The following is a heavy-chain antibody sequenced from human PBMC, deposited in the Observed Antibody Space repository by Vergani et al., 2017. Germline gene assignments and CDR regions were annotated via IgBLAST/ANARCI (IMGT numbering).Heavy chain of an antibody. CDR2: ISGSGGST. Sequence: EVQLLESGGGLVQPGGSLRLSCAASGFTFSSYAMSWVRQAPGRGLEWVSAISGSGGSTYYAEAVKGRFTISRDNPKNTLYLQVNRLRAEDTAVSYCAKVGGGVRLGDYGHYAEPDYWGQGTLVTVSS. V-gene: IGHV3-23*01. CDR3: AKVGGGVRLGDYGHYAEPDY. J-gene: IGHJ4*02. D-gene: IGHD4-17*01. CDR1: GFTFSSYA.